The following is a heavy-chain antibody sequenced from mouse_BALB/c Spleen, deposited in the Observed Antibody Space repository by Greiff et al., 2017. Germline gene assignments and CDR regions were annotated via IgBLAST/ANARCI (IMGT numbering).Heavy chain of an antibody. CDR2: ISDGGSYT. J-gene: IGHJ3*01. D-gene: IGHD2-3*01. CDR3: ARGGDGYSAWFAY. V-gene: IGHV5-4*02. Sequence: DVKLVESGGGLVKPGGSLKLSCAASGFTFSDYYMYWVRQTPEKRLEWVATISDGGSYTYYPDSVKGRFTISRDNAKNNLYLQMSSLKSEDTAMYYCARGGDGYSAWFAYWGQGTLVTVSA. CDR1: GFTFSDYY.